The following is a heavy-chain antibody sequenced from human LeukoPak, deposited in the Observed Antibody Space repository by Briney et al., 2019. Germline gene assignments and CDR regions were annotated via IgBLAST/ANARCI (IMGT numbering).Heavy chain of an antibody. V-gene: IGHV1-69*05. Sequence: SVKVSCKASGGTFTSYAISWVRQAPGQRLEWMGGIIPIFGTANYAQKFQGRVTITTDESTSTAYMELSSLRSEDTAVYYCASGDFPYYYYSSGYRSYFDYWGQGTLVTVSS. CDR2: IIPIFGTA. CDR1: GGTFTSYA. D-gene: IGHD3-22*01. CDR3: ASGDFPYYYYSSGYRSYFDY. J-gene: IGHJ4*02.